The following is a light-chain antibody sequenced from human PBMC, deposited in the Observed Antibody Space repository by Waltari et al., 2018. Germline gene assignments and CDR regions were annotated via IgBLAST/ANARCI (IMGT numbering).Light chain of an antibody. CDR2: DAS. Sequence: DIQMTQSPSTLSASVGDRVTITCRASQSISSWLAWYQQKPGKAPKLLIYDASSFESGVPSRFSGSGSGTEFTLTISSLQPDDFATYYCQQYNSYLSTFGQGTKVEIK. J-gene: IGKJ1*01. CDR1: QSISSW. V-gene: IGKV1-5*01. CDR3: QQYNSYLST.